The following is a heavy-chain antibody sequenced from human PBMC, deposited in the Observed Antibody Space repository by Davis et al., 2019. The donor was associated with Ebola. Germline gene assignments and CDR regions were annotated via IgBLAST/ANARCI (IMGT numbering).Heavy chain of an antibody. CDR3: ARDVSYYDSSGYYSDHNWFDP. CDR2: ISPYNGNT. V-gene: IGHV1-18*01. Sequence: AASVKVSCKASGYTFTSYGISWVRQAPGQGLEWLGWISPYNGNTHFAQNLQGRVTMTTDTSTSTAYMELRSLRSDATAVYYCARDVSYYDSSGYYSDHNWFDPWGQGTLVTVSS. J-gene: IGHJ5*02. CDR1: GYTFTSYG. D-gene: IGHD3-22*01.